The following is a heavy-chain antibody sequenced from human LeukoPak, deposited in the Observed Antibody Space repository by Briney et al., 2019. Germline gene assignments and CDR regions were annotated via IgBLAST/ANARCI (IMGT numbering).Heavy chain of an antibody. CDR3: ARILVAAAGRAQAFDI. D-gene: IGHD6-13*01. CDR2: INPSGGST. V-gene: IGHV1-46*01. CDR1: GYTFTSYY. Sequence: ASVKVSCKASGYTFTSYYMHWVRQAPGQGLEWMGIINPSGGSTSYAQKFQGRVTMTRDTSTSTVYMELSSLRSEDTAVYYCARILVAAAGRAQAFDIWGQGTMVTVSS. J-gene: IGHJ3*02.